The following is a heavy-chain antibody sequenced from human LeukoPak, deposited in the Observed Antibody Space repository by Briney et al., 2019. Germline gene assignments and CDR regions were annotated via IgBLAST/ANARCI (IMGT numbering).Heavy chain of an antibody. CDR3: ARGGGYFGVGYYYYMDV. CDR2: IHWNGGST. D-gene: IGHD3-10*01. Sequence: GGSLRLSCAASGFTFSSYSMNWVRQAPGKGLEWVSGIHWNGGSTGYADSVKGRFAISRDNAKNSLYLQMNSLRDEDTALYYCARGGGYFGVGYYYYMDVWGKGTTVTVSS. J-gene: IGHJ6*03. CDR1: GFTFSSYS. V-gene: IGHV3-20*04.